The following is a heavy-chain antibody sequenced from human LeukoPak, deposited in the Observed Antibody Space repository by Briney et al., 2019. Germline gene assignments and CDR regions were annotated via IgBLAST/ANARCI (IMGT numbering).Heavy chain of an antibody. Sequence: GGSLRLSCAASGFTFSDYYMSWIRQAPGKGLEWVSVIYSGGSTYYADSVKGRFTISRDNSKNTLYLQMNSLRTEDTAVYYCARESAGITAAAFDYWGQGSLVIVSS. CDR2: IYSGGST. CDR3: ARESAGITAAAFDY. V-gene: IGHV3-66*01. J-gene: IGHJ4*02. D-gene: IGHD6-13*01. CDR1: GFTFSDYY.